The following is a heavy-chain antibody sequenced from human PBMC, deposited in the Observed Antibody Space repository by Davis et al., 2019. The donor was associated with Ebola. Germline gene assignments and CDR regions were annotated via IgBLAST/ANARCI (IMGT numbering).Heavy chain of an antibody. D-gene: IGHD4-17*01. V-gene: IGHV3-23*01. CDR3: AKDATLYGDYVRGYYYYGMDV. J-gene: IGHJ6*02. CDR1: GFTFSSYA. CDR2: ISGSGGST. Sequence: PGGSLRLSCAASGFTFSSYAMSWVRQAPGKGLEWVSAISGSGGSTYYADSVKGRFTISRDNSKNTLYLQMNSLRAEDTAVYYCAKDATLYGDYVRGYYYYGMDVWGQGTTVTVS.